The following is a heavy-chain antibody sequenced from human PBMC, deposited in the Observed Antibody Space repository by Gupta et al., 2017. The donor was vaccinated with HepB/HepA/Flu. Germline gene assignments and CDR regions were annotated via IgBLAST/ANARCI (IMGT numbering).Heavy chain of an antibody. D-gene: IGHD6-19*01. J-gene: IGHJ4*02. V-gene: IGHV3-53*01. CDR2: IYAGYTR. CDR1: GFSVSTNY. CDR3: ARGWYSSGQLYYFDY. Sequence: EVQLVESGGGLIQPGGSLRLSCAASGFSVSTNYMTWVRQAPGKGLEWVSGIYAGYTRYYEGPVKGRFTISRDDSKNAVFLQMNSLGAEDTAVYYCARGWYSSGQLYYFDYWGQGTLLTVSS.